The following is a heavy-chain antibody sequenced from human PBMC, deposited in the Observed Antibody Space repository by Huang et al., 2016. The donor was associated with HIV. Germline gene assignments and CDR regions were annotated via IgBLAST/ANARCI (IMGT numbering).Heavy chain of an antibody. Sequence: EVQLVESGGGLVQPGGSLRLSCAASGFTFSNYSMNWVRQAPGKGLEWVSYISGGSNIRYYADSVKGRFTISRNNAKNSLFLQMNSLRDDDTAVYYCAKFTALYSYDNLHWGLGTLVTVSS. CDR2: ISGGSNIR. J-gene: IGHJ4*02. CDR3: AKFTALYSYDNLH. CDR1: GFTFSNYS. V-gene: IGHV3-48*02. D-gene: IGHD3-10*01.